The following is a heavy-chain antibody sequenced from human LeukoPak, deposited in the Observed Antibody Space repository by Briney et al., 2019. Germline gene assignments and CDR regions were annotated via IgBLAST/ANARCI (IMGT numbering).Heavy chain of an antibody. J-gene: IGHJ4*02. D-gene: IGHD3-22*01. V-gene: IGHV4-39*01. CDR2: IYFSGRT. CDR1: GGAISNTSYY. Sequence: SETLSLTCTVSGGAISNTSYYWGWIRQPPGKGLEWIASIYFSGRTYYNPSLKSRATISVDTSRNQFSLRLSSVTAADTAIFYCARLLDYYDGRGYVEFWGQGALVTVSS. CDR3: ARLLDYYDGRGYVEF.